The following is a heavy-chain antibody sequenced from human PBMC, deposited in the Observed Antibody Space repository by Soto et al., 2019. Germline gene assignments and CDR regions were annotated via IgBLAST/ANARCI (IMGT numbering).Heavy chain of an antibody. D-gene: IGHD3-16*01. V-gene: IGHV2-5*02. CDR3: ATKGGGDRILDY. J-gene: IGHJ4*02. Sequence: QITLKESGPTLVKPTQTLTLTCTFSGFSLSTSGVGVGWIRQPPGKALEWLALIYWDDAKHYSPSLKSRLTHTKETPKNQVGLKKTKKDPVDNTPKYLATKGGGDRILDYWGQGTLVTVSS. CDR1: GFSLSTSGVG. CDR2: IYWDDAK.